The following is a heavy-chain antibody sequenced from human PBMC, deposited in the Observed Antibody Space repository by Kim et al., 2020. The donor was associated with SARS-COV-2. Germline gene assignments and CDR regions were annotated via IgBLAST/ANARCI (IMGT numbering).Heavy chain of an antibody. CDR1: GFTFSSYA. J-gene: IGHJ6*02. D-gene: IGHD6-13*01. CDR3: AKERMDQQLVRYYYYYGMDV. CDR2: ISGSGGST. V-gene: IGHV3-23*01. Sequence: GGSLRLSCAASGFTFSSYAMSWVRQAPGKGLEWVSAISGSGGSTYYADSVKGRFTISRDNSKNTLYLQMNSLRAEDTAVYYCAKERMDQQLVRYYYYYGMDVWGQGTTVTVSS.